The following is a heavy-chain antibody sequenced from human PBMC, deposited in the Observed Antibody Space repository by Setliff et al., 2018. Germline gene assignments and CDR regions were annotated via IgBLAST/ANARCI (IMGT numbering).Heavy chain of an antibody. V-gene: IGHV1-69*13. CDR3: ASSRDYNFWRGYYSPLDY. Sequence: ASVKVSCKASGGTFSSYAISWVRQAPGQGLEWMGGIIPIFGTANYAQKFQGRVTITADESTSTAYMELSSLRSEDTAVYYCASSRDYNFWRGYYSPLDYWGQGTLVTVSS. D-gene: IGHD3-3*01. CDR2: IIPIFGTA. J-gene: IGHJ4*02. CDR1: GGTFSSYA.